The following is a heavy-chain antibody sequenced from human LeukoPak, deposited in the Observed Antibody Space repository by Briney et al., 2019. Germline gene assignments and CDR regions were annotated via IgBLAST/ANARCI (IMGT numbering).Heavy chain of an antibody. CDR2: IYYNGNT. V-gene: IGHV4-59*01. J-gene: IGHJ4*02. CDR1: GGSISTYY. D-gene: IGHD4-11*01. CDR3: ARDYSNYIIDV. Sequence: PSETLSLTCTVSGGSISTYYWSWIRQPPGKGLEWIGYIYYNGNTNYNPSLKSRVTMSIDTFKNQFSLNVSSVTAADTAVYYCARDYSNYIIDVWGQGTLVTVSS.